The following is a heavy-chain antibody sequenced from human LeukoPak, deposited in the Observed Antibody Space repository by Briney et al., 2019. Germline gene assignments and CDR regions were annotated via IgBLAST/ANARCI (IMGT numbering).Heavy chain of an antibody. V-gene: IGHV4-4*07. CDR3: ARNPCTTANCYLETVDVLYI. CDR1: GGSLSSYY. D-gene: IGHD2-2*01. J-gene: IGHJ3*02. CDR2: IYSSGST. Sequence: PSETLFLTCTVSGGSLSSYYWSWVRQPAGKGLEWIGRIYSSGSTNYNPSLTSRVSMSVDTSKNQFSLQLNSVTAADTAVYYCARNPCTTANCYLETVDVLYIWGQGTMVAVSS.